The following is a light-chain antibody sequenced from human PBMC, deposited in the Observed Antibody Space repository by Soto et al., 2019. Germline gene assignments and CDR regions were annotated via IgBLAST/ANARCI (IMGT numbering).Light chain of an antibody. CDR1: QSVSGW. Sequence: DIQMTQSPSTLSASVGDTVTVTCRASQSVSGWLAWYQQKPGEAPKLLIYKASTLKSGVPSRFSGSGSGTEFTLTISSLQPDDFATYFCQQYHNYPRTFGQGTKVDI. V-gene: IGKV1-5*03. CDR3: QQYHNYPRT. J-gene: IGKJ1*01. CDR2: KAS.